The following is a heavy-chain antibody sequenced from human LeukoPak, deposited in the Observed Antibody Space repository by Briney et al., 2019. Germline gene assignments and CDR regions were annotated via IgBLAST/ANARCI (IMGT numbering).Heavy chain of an antibody. J-gene: IGHJ4*02. V-gene: IGHV4-61*02. CDR2: IYTSGST. CDR3: ARGWGLGRVLPPSY. Sequence: PSETLSLTCTVSGGSISSGSYYWSWIRQPAGKGLEWIGRIYTSGSTNYNPSLKSRVTISVDKSKNQFSLKLSSVTAADTAVYYCARGWGLGRVLPPSYWGQGTLVTVSS. CDR1: GGSISSGSYY. D-gene: IGHD2-21*01.